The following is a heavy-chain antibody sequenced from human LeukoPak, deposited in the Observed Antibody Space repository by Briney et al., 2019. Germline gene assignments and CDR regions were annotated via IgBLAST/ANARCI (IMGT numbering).Heavy chain of an antibody. D-gene: IGHD3-3*01. J-gene: IGHJ4*02. CDR1: GFTFSSYG. Sequence: TGGSLRLSCAASGFTFSSYGMHLVRQAPGKGLEWVAFIRYDGSNKYYADSVKGRFTISRDNSKNTLYLQMNSLRAEDTAVYYCAKGYDFWSGYYKDPIDYWGQGTLVTVSS. CDR2: IRYDGSNK. V-gene: IGHV3-30*02. CDR3: AKGYDFWSGYYKDPIDY.